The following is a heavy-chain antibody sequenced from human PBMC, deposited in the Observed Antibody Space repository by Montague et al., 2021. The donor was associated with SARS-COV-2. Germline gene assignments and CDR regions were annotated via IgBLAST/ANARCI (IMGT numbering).Heavy chain of an antibody. V-gene: IGHV3-53*04. Sequence: SLRLSCAASGFTVSSNYMSWVRQAPGKGLEWVSVIYSGGSTYYADSVKGRFTISRHNSKNTLYLQMNSLRAEDTAVYYCARVRMVGGNSGDSYYYYGMDVWGQGTTVTVSS. D-gene: IGHD4-23*01. CDR3: ARVRMVGGNSGDSYYYYGMDV. J-gene: IGHJ6*02. CDR1: GFTVSSNY. CDR2: IYSGGST.